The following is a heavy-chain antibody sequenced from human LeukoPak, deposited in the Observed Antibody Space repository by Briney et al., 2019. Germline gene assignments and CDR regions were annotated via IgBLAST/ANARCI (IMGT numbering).Heavy chain of an antibody. J-gene: IGHJ6*02. CDR1: GGSISSGGYY. V-gene: IGHV4-31*03. Sequence: PSQTLSLTCTVSGGSISSGGYYWSWIRQHPGKDLEWIGYIYYSGSTYYNPSLKSRVTISVDTSKNQFSLKLSSVTAADTAVYYCARVSVVVVAATLEDGMDVWGQGTTVTVSS. D-gene: IGHD2-15*01. CDR3: ARVSVVVVAATLEDGMDV. CDR2: IYYSGST.